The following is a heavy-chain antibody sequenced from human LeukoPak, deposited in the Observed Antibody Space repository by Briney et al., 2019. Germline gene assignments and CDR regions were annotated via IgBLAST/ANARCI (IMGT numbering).Heavy chain of an antibody. V-gene: IGHV7-4-1*02. D-gene: IGHD3-10*01. CDR1: GYTFTSYA. Sequence: ASVKVSCKASGYTFTSYAMNWVRQAPGQGLEWMGWINTNTGNPTYAQGFTGRFIFSLDTSVSTAYLQISSLKAEDTAVYYRARVVSVTMVRGVSGPFDYWGQGTLVTVSS. CDR3: ARVVSVTMVRGVSGPFDY. J-gene: IGHJ4*02. CDR2: INTNTGNP.